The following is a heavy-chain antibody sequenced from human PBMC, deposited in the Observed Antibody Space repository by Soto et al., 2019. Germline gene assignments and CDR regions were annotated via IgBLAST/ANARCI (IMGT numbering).Heavy chain of an antibody. CDR2: IEQDGSEK. V-gene: IGHV3-7*05. CDR3: VRGSSTSGFDH. CDR1: GFTFSNYW. D-gene: IGHD2-2*01. Sequence: PGGSLRLSCAASGFTFSNYWMSWVRQAPGKGLEWVANIEQDGSEKFYVDSVKGRFTISRDNVKNSLFLQMNSLRAEDTAVYSCVRGSSTSGFDHWGQGTLVTVSS. J-gene: IGHJ4*02.